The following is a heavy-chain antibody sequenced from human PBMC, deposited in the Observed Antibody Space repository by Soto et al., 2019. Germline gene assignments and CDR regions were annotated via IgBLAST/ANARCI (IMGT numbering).Heavy chain of an antibody. J-gene: IGHJ5*02. V-gene: IGHV3-30-3*01. CDR2: ISYDGSNK. CDR3: ARVGLLSSSWYFGWFDP. D-gene: IGHD6-13*01. CDR1: GFTFSSYA. Sequence: QVQLVESGGGVVQPGRSLRLSCAASGFTFSSYAMHWVRQAPGKGLEWVAVISYDGSNKYYADSVKGRFTISRDNSKNTLYLQMNSLRAEDTAVYYCARVGLLSSSWYFGWFDPWGQGTLVTVSS.